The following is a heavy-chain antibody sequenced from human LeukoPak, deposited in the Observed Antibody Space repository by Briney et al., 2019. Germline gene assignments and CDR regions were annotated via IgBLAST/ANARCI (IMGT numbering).Heavy chain of an antibody. Sequence: ASVKVSCKASGYTFTNYYMHWVRQAPGQGLEWMGIITPSGGSTRYAQKFQGRVTMTRDTSTSTVYMELSNLRSEDTALYYCARDTNAYSYDSSGYYPLDYWGQGTLVTVSS. J-gene: IGHJ4*02. CDR2: ITPSGGST. CDR3: ARDTNAYSYDSSGYYPLDY. CDR1: GYTFTNYY. D-gene: IGHD3-22*01. V-gene: IGHV1-46*01.